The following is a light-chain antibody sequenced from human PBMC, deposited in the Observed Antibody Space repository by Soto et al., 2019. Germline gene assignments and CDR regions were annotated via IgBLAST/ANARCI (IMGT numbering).Light chain of an antibody. J-gene: IGKJ4*01. CDR3: MQSIQHSRALT. CDR2: EVS. CDR1: QSLLHSDGKTY. V-gene: IGKV2D-29*01. Sequence: DIVMTQTPLSLSVTPGQPASISCKSSQSLLHSDGKTYLYWYLQKPGQPPQLLIYEVSNRFSGVTDRCTAGGSETDSTLKISRVEAEDVGVYYCMQSIQHSRALTLGGGTKVEIK.